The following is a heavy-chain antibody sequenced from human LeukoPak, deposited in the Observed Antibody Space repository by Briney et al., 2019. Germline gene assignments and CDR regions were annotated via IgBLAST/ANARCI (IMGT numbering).Heavy chain of an antibody. CDR1: GGTFSSYA. J-gene: IGHJ4*02. V-gene: IGHV1-69*05. CDR3: ARGSGAYRGGDCYSGYFHY. D-gene: IGHD2-21*02. Sequence: ASVKVSCKASGGTFSSYAISWVRQAPGQGLEWMGRIIPIFGTANYAQKFQGRVTITTDESTSTAYMELSSLRSEDTAVYYCARGSGAYRGGDCYSGYFHYWGQGRLVTVSS. CDR2: IIPIFGTA.